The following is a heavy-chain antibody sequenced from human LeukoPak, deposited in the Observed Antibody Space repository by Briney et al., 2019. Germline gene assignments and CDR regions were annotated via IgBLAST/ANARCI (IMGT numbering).Heavy chain of an antibody. CDR3: ARGHSSGWRISTRPLHY. D-gene: IGHD6-19*01. V-gene: IGHV3-7*01. J-gene: IGHJ4*02. CDR1: GFTFSSCW. Sequence: PGGSLRLSCAASGFTFSSCWMNWVRRAPGKGLEWVANIKQDGTEKYFVDSVKGRFTISRDNAKNSLYLQMNSLRAEDTAVYYCARGHSSGWRISTRPLHYWGQGTLVTVSS. CDR2: IKQDGTEK.